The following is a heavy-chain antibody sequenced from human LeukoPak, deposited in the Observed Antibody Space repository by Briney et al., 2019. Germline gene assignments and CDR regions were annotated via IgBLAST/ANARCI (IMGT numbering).Heavy chain of an antibody. D-gene: IGHD1-26*01. CDR1: GFTFTSYA. J-gene: IGHJ4*02. V-gene: IGHV3-72*01. CDR2: ARNKANSYTT. Sequence: GGSLRLSCAASGFTFTSYAMSWVRQAPGEGLEWIGRARNKANSYTTEYAASVKGRFTISRDDSKTIAYLQMNSLKTEDTAVYYCTRDGSVSYGRYYFDYWGQGTLVTVSS. CDR3: TRDGSVSYGRYYFDY.